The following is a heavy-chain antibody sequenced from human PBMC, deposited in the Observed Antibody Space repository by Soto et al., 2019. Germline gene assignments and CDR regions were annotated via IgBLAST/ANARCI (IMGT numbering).Heavy chain of an antibody. J-gene: IGHJ4*02. Sequence: EVQLVESGGGLVQPGGSLKLSCAASGFTFSGSAMHWVRQASGKGLEWVGRIRSKANSYATAYAASVKGRFTISRDDSKNTAYLQMNSLKTEDTAVYYCAKDLPNGIAAAAPHYWGQGTLVTVSS. D-gene: IGHD6-13*01. CDR2: IRSKANSYAT. CDR1: GFTFSGSA. V-gene: IGHV3-73*02. CDR3: AKDLPNGIAAAAPHY.